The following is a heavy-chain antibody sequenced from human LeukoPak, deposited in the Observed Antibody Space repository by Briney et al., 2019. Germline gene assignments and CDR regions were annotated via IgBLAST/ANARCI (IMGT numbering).Heavy chain of an antibody. D-gene: IGHD4-17*01. CDR3: AREDYGDYRAFDP. CDR1: GFTFSSYG. V-gene: IGHV3-33*01. CDR2: IWYDGSNK. J-gene: IGHJ5*02. Sequence: GGSLRLSCAASGFTFSSYGMHWVRQAPGKGLEWVAVIWYDGSNKYYADSVEGRFTISRDNSKNTLYLQMNSLRAEDTAVYYCAREDYGDYRAFDPWGQGTLVTVSS.